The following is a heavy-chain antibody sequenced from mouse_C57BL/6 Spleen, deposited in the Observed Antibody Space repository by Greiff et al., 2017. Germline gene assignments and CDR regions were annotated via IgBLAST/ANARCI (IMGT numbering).Heavy chain of an antibody. J-gene: IGHJ3*01. CDR2: ISYDGSN. Sequence: EVQLQESGPGLVKPSQSLSLTCSVTGYSITSGYYWNWIRQFPGNKLEWMGYISYDGSNNYNPSLKNRISITRHTSKNQFFLKLNSVTAEDTATYDGARAAQATGFAYWGQGTLVTVSA. D-gene: IGHD3-2*02. CDR3: ARAAQATGFAY. V-gene: IGHV3-6*01. CDR1: GYSITSGYY.